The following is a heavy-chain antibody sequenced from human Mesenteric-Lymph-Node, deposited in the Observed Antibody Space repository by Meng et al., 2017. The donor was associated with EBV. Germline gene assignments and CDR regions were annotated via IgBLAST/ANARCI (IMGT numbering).Heavy chain of an antibody. J-gene: IGHJ4*02. CDR3: ANGYCSGGSCYPGDY. Sequence: TYYNPSLKSRLMILLDRSKNQFSLKLSSVTAADTAVYYCANGYCSGGSCYPGDYWGQGTLVTVSS. CDR2: T. D-gene: IGHD2-15*01. V-gene: IGHV4-39*07.